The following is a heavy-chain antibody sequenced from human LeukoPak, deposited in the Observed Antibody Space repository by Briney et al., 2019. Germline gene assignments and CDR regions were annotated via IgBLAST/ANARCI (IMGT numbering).Heavy chain of an antibody. CDR3: ARVRPYYWYMDV. Sequence: GESLKISCQGSGYSFTSNWITWVRQMPGKGLEWMGRTDPSDSYTNYSPSFQGHVTISADKSISAAYLQWSSLQASDTAIYYCARVRPYYWYMDVWGQGTTVTVSS. D-gene: IGHD3-10*01. J-gene: IGHJ6*03. CDR1: GYSFTSNW. V-gene: IGHV5-10-1*01. CDR2: TDPSDSYT.